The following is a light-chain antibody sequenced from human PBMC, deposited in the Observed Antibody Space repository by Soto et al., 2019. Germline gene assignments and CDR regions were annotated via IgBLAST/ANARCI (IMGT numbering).Light chain of an antibody. CDR3: CSFTSGNTAYV. CDR2: EVT. J-gene: IGLJ1*01. Sequence: QSALTQPGSVSGCPGQSITISCTGTSSDVGGYNYVSWYQQHPGKAPKLMIYEVTSRPSGVSTRFSGSKSGNTASLTISGLQAEDEADYYCCSFTSGNTAYVFGTGTKVTVL. CDR1: SSDVGGYNY. V-gene: IGLV2-14*01.